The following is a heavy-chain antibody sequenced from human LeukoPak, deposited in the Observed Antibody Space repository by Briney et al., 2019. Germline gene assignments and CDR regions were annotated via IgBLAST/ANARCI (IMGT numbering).Heavy chain of an antibody. CDR3: ARDDPYSGYDYDY. CDR1: GFTCNNYA. CDR2: ISDGGTT. J-gene: IGHJ4*02. D-gene: IGHD5-12*01. V-gene: IGHV3-20*04. Sequence: GGYLRLSCAASGFTCNNYAFNWVRHPQGKELEWVSGISDGGTTYYADSVKGRFTISRDNAKNALYLQMNSLRAEDTAFYYCARDDPYSGYDYDYWGRGVLVTVSS.